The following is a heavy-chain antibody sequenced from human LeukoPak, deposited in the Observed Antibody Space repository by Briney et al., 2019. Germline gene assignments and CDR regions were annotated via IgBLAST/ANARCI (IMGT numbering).Heavy chain of an antibody. V-gene: IGHV1-46*01. J-gene: IGHJ4*02. CDR2: INPSGGST. CDR3: AREDCDILTGYLCYFDY. D-gene: IGHD3-9*01. CDR1: GYTFTSYY. Sequence: ASVKVSCKASGYTFTSYYMHWVRQAPGQGLEWMGIINPSGGSTSYAQKFQGRVTMTRDTSTSTVYMELSSPRSEDTAVYYCAREDCDILTGYLCYFDYWGQGTLVTVSS.